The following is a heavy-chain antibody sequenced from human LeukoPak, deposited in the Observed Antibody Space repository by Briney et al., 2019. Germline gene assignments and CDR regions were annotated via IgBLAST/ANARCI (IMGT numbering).Heavy chain of an antibody. J-gene: IGHJ5*02. D-gene: IGHD6-6*01. Sequence: ASVKVSCKASGYTFTGYYMHWVRQAPGQGLEWMGWINPNSGGTNYAQKFQGRVTMTRDTSISTAYMELSRLRSDDTAVYYCARGAQIRGIAARDNWFDPWGQGTLVTVSS. CDR1: GYTFTGYY. CDR2: INPNSGGT. V-gene: IGHV1-2*02. CDR3: ARGAQIRGIAARDNWFDP.